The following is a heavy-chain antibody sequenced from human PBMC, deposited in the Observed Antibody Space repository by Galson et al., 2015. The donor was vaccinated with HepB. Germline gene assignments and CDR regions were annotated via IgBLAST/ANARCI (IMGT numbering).Heavy chain of an antibody. CDR1: GYTFTSYY. Sequence: CKASGYTFTSYYMHWVRQAPGQGLEWMGIINPSGGSTSYAQKFQGRVTMTRDTSTSTVYMELSSLRSEDTAVYYCARDLRDIAGLGYWGQGTLVTVSS. V-gene: IGHV1-46*01. D-gene: IGHD3-16*01. J-gene: IGHJ4*02. CDR2: INPSGGST. CDR3: ARDLRDIAGLGY.